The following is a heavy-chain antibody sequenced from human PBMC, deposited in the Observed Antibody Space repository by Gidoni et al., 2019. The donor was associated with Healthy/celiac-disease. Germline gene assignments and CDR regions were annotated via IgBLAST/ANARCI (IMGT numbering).Heavy chain of an antibody. Sequence: EVQLLESGGGLVQPGGSLRLSCAASGFPFSSYAMGWVRQAPGKGLEWVAAISGRGGSTYYADSVKGRFTSPRDNSKNTLYLQMNSLRAEDTAVYYCGSIAAAGTPLDYWGQGTLVTVSS. CDR3: GSIAAAGTPLDY. CDR1: GFPFSSYA. J-gene: IGHJ4*02. V-gene: IGHV3-23*01. D-gene: IGHD6-13*01. CDR2: ISGRGGST.